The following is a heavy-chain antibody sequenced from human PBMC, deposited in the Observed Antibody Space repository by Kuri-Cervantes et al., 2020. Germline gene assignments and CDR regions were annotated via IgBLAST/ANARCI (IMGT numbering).Heavy chain of an antibody. Sequence: GSLRLSCAVYGGSFSGYYWSWIRQPPGKGLEWIGEINHSGSTNHNPSLKSRVTISVDTSKNQFSLKLSSVTAADTAVYYCAREGGAPYYYYYYMDVWGKGTTVTVSS. D-gene: IGHD1-26*01. CDR1: GGSFSGYY. CDR2: INHSGST. J-gene: IGHJ6*03. V-gene: IGHV4-34*01. CDR3: AREGGAPYYYYYYMDV.